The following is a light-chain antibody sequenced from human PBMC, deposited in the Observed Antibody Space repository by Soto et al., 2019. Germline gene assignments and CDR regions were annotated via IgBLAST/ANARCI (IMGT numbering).Light chain of an antibody. CDR1: QSISSY. Sequence: DIQMTQSPSYLSASVGDRVTITCRASQSISSYLNWYQQKPGKAPKLLIYAASSLQSGVPSRFSGSGSGTDFTLTISSLQPEDFSTYYCQQSYSTPHWTFGQGTKVEIK. V-gene: IGKV1-39*01. CDR3: QQSYSTPHWT. CDR2: AAS. J-gene: IGKJ1*01.